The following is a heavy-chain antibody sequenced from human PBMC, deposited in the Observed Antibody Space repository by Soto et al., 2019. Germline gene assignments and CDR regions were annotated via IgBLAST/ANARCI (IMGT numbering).Heavy chain of an antibody. J-gene: IGHJ6*02. CDR2: INPNSGGT. CDR1: GYTFTNYA. Sequence: ASVKVSCKASGYTFTNYAIHWVRQAPGQGLEWMGWINPNSGGTNYAQKFQGWVTMTRDTSISTAYMELSRLRSDDTAVYYCARGEGSSSDYYYGMDLWGQGTSVTVSS. D-gene: IGHD6-13*01. V-gene: IGHV1-2*04. CDR3: ARGEGSSSDYYYGMDL.